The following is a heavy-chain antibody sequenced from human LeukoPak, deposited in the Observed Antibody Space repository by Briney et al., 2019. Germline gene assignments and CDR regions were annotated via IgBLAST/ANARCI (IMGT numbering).Heavy chain of an antibody. CDR2: IYYSGST. V-gene: IGHV4-39*01. CDR1: GGSISSSSYY. Sequence: PSETLSLTCTVSGGSISSSSYYWGWIRQPPGKGLEWIGSIYYSGSTYYNPSLKSRVTISVDTSKNPFSLKLSSVTAADTAVYYCARPGGMFYDILAAHGAFDIWGQGPMVTVSS. D-gene: IGHD3-9*01. CDR3: ARPGGMFYDILAAHGAFDI. J-gene: IGHJ3*02.